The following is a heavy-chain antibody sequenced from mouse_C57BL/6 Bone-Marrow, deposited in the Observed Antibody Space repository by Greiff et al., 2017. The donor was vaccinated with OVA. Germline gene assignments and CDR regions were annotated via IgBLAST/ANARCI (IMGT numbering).Heavy chain of an antibody. Sequence: EVMLVESGEGLVKPGGSLKLSCAASGFTFSSYAMSWVRQTPEKRLEWVAYISSGGDYIYYADNVKGRFTISRDNARNTLYLQMSSLKSEDTAMYYCTRGGFITTVVAWYFDVWGTGTTVTVSS. V-gene: IGHV5-9-1*02. CDR1: GFTFSSYA. D-gene: IGHD1-1*01. CDR2: ISSGGDYI. J-gene: IGHJ1*03. CDR3: TRGGFITTVVAWYFDV.